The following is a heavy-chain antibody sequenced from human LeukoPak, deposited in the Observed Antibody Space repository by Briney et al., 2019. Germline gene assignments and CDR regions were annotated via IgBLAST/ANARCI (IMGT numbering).Heavy chain of an antibody. CDR1: GYTFTSYG. CDR2: ISAYNGNT. J-gene: IGHJ6*03. V-gene: IGHV1-18*01. D-gene: IGHD1-7*01. CDR3: ARGPMGGTTISHKSNYYYHMDV. Sequence: ASVKVSCKASGYTFTSYGISWVRQAPGQGLEWMGWISAYNGNTNYAQKLQGRVTMTADTSTSTAYMELRGLTSDDTAAYYCARGPMGGTTISHKSNYYYHMDVWGEGTTVTVSS.